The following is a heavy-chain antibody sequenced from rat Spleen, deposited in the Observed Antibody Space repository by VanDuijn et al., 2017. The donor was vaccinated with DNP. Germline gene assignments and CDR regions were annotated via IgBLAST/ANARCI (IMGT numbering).Heavy chain of an antibody. CDR3: SIDYYSASFVY. Sequence: EVQLVKSGGGLVQPGRSLKLSCTASGFTFSNYGMAWVRQAPTKGLEWVASISKSGDFTIYRDSVKGRFTISRDNTKSTLYLQMDSLGSEDTATYFCSIDYYSASFVYWGQGTLVTVSS. CDR1: GFTFSNYG. V-gene: IGHV5S13*01. CDR2: ISKSGDFT. D-gene: IGHD1-1*01. J-gene: IGHJ3*01.